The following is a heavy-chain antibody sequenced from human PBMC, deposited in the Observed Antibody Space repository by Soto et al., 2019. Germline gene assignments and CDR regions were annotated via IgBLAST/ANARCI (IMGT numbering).Heavy chain of an antibody. V-gene: IGHV1-69*08. CDR3: ARDSETGNAFDI. Sequence: QVQLVQSGAEVKKPGSSVKVSCKASGGTFSSYTISWVRQDPGQGLEWMGRIIHILGIANYAQKFQGRVTITADKSTSTAYMELSSLRSEDTAVYYCARDSETGNAFDILGQGTMVTVSS. D-gene: IGHD3-10*01. CDR1: GGTFSSYT. CDR2: IIHILGIA. J-gene: IGHJ3*02.